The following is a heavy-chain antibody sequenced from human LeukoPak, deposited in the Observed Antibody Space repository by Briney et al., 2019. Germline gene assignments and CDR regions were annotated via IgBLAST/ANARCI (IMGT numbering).Heavy chain of an antibody. J-gene: IGHJ4*02. CDR2: ISYDGSNK. V-gene: IGHV3-30*03. CDR3: ARDRGNPTIPYYFDY. CDR1: GFTFSSYG. Sequence: PGGSLRLSCAASGFTFSSYGMHWVRQAPGKGLEWVAVISYDGSNKYYADSVKGRFTISRDNSKNTLYLQMNSLRAEDTAVYYCARDRGNPTIPYYFDYWGQGTLVTVPS. D-gene: IGHD1-14*01.